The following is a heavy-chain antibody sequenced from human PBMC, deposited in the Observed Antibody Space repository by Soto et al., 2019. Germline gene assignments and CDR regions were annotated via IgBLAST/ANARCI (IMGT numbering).Heavy chain of an antibody. D-gene: IGHD6-19*01. V-gene: IGHV4-34*01. CDR1: GDSLRGQS. J-gene: IGHJ6*02. CDR3: AREDSYGWSGESLDV. CDR2: IDQGGGT. Sequence: SETLALTCAVVGDSLRGQSWNWIRQSPGKGLEWLGEIDQGGGTNYNPSLKSRAIISDXTXXKXXXLXLXXVTXAXTAVYYCAREDSYGWSGESLDVWGQGTTVTVS.